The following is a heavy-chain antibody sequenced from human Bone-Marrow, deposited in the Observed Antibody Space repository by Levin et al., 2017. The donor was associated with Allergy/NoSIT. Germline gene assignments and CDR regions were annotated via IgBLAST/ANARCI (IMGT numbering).Heavy chain of an antibody. CDR3: ARDGEDIVATTLTFDP. CDR2: INTNTGNP. D-gene: IGHD5-12*01. J-gene: IGHJ5*02. CDR1: GYTFTSYA. V-gene: IGHV7-4-1*02. Sequence: ASVKVSCKASGYTFTSYAMNWVRQAPGQGLEWMGWINTNTGNPTYAQGFTGRFVFSLDTSVSTAYLQISSLKAEDTAVYYCARDGEDIVATTLTFDPWGQGTLVTVSS.